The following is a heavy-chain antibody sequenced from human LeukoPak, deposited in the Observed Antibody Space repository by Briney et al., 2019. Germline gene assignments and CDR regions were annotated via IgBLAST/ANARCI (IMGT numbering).Heavy chain of an antibody. CDR2: IYTSGST. J-gene: IGHJ4*02. CDR1: GGSISSGSYY. V-gene: IGHV4-61*02. D-gene: IGHD3-10*01. CDR3: ARGGGSGSYAPYHFDY. Sequence: PSQTLSLTCTVSGGSISSGSYYWSWIRQPAGKGLEWIGRIYTSGSTNYNPSLKSRVTISVDTSKNQFSLKLSSVTAADTAVYYCARGGGSGSYAPYHFDYWGQGTLVTVSS.